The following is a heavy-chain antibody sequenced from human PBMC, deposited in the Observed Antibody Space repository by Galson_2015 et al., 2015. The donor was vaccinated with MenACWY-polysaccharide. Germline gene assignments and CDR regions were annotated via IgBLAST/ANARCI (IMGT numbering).Heavy chain of an antibody. CDR2: ITDSGSST. V-gene: IGHV3-23*01. J-gene: IGHJ5*02. CDR1: GFTFDDYA. Sequence: SLRLSCAASGFTFDDYAMHWVRQAPGKGLEWVSGITDSGSSTYYVDSVKGRFTISRDNSKNTLSLQMNSLRADDTAVYYCAKGGREVDNWLDPWGQGALVTVSS. D-gene: IGHD1-26*01. CDR3: AKGGREVDNWLDP.